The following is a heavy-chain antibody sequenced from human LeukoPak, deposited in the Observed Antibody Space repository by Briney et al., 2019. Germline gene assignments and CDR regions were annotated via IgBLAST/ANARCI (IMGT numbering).Heavy chain of an antibody. J-gene: IGHJ4*02. CDR1: GFNVSSYS. CDR2: ISYDGSNK. CDR3: ASQYSSGWR. D-gene: IGHD6-19*01. Sequence: GGSLRLSCAASGFNVSSYSMNWVRQAPGKGLEWVAVISYDGSNKYYADSVKGRFTISRDNSKNTLYLQMNSLRAEDTAVYYCASQYSSGWRWGQGTLVTVSS. V-gene: IGHV3-30*03.